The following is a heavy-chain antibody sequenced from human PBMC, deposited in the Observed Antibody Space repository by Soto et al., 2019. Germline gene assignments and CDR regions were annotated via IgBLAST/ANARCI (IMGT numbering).Heavy chain of an antibody. V-gene: IGHV4-39*01. J-gene: IGHJ6*02. Sequence: SETLSLTCTVSGGSVSSSSHYWGWIRQPPGKGLEWIGSIYYSGSTYYNPSLKSRVTMSVDSSKNQFSLTLSSVTAADTAVYFCASGSVLVAEDAIGGDYYGMDVWRQGTTDPVSS. D-gene: IGHD2-2*01. CDR2: IYYSGST. CDR3: ASGSVLVAEDAIGGDYYGMDV. CDR1: GGSVSSSSHY.